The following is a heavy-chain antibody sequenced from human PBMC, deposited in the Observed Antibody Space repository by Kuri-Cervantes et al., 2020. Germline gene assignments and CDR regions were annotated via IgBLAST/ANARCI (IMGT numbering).Heavy chain of an antibody. V-gene: IGHV3-21*01. Sequence: GESLKISCEASGFTFTSYSMNWVRQAPGKGLEWVSSISNSNTYIYYADSVKGRFTISRDNAKNSLYLQMNSLRAEDTAVYYCARENYYDSSGYYYPNATDVWGKGTTVTVSS. CDR3: ARENYYDSSGYYYPNATDV. D-gene: IGHD3-22*01. CDR1: GFTFTSYS. J-gene: IGHJ6*04. CDR2: ISNSNTYI.